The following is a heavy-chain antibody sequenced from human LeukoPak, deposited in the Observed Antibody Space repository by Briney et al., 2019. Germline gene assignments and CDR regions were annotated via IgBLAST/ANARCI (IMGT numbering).Heavy chain of an antibody. CDR3: ASGTSLRRMYYFDY. J-gene: IGHJ4*02. V-gene: IGHV4-38-2*02. CDR1: GYSISSGYY. CDR2: IYHSGST. Sequence: SETLSLTCTVSGYSISSGYYWGWIRQPPGKGLEWIGRIYHSGSTYYNPSLKSRVTISVDTSKNQFSLKLSSVTAADTAVYYCASGTSLRRMYYFDYWGQGTLVTVSS. D-gene: IGHD2-2*01.